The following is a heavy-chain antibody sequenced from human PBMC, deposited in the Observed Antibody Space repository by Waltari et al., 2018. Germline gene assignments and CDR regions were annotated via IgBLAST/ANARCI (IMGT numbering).Heavy chain of an antibody. V-gene: IGHV1-69*13. CDR1: GGTFSSYA. J-gene: IGHJ5*02. CDR2: IIPVCGTA. CDR3: AAWLGGYSSSWAGNWFDP. Sequence: QVQLVQSGAEVKKPGSSVKVSCKASGGTFSSYAISWVRQAPGQGLEWMGRIIPVCGTANYAQKFQGRVTITADKSTSTAYRELRSLRSEDTAVYYCAAWLGGYSSSWAGNWFDPWGQGTLVTVSS. D-gene: IGHD6-13*01.